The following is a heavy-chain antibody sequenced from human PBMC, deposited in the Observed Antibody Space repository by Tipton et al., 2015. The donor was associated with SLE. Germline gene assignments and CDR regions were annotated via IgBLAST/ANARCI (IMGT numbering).Heavy chain of an antibody. V-gene: IGHV3-53*01. J-gene: IGHJ6*03. Sequence: SLRLSCAASGFTVSSNYMSWVRQAPGKGLEWVSVIYSGGSTYYADSVKGRFTISRDNSKNTLYLQMNSLRAEDTAVYYCAGAPFDWLFPDYYYYMDVWGKGTTVTVSS. CDR1: GFTVSSNY. CDR2: IYSGGST. D-gene: IGHD3-9*01. CDR3: AGAPFDWLFPDYYYYMDV.